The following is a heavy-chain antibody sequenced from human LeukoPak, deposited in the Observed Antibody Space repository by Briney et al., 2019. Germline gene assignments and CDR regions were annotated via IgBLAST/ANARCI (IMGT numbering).Heavy chain of an antibody. CDR2: IYYSGST. D-gene: IGHD5-18*01. CDR3: ARLAYVDTAMDDAFDI. V-gene: IGHV4-59*01. J-gene: IGHJ3*02. CDR1: GGSISSYY. Sequence: PSETLSLTGTVSGGSISSYYWSWIRQPPGKGLEWIGYIYYSGSTNYNPSLKSRVTISVDTSKNQFSLKLSSVTAADTAVYYCARLAYVDTAMDDAFDIWGQGTMVTVSS.